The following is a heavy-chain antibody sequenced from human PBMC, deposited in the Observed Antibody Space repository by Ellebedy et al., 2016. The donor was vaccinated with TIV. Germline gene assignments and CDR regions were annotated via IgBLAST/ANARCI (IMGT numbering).Heavy chain of an antibody. CDR3: ARLLRGTYYGGFDY. D-gene: IGHD1-26*01. Sequence: MPSETLSLTCTVSGVSIGSYYWTWIRQPPGKGLEWIGYIYYSESTDYKPSLKSRVTISLDTSTNQLSLELRSVTAADTAAYYCARLLRGTYYGGFDYWGQGTPVTVSS. CDR2: IYYSEST. CDR1: GVSIGSYY. J-gene: IGHJ4*02. V-gene: IGHV4-59*01.